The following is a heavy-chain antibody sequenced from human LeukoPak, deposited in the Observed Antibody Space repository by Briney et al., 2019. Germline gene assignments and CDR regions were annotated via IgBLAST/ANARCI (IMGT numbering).Heavy chain of an antibody. CDR3: ARDIGGMTTEYYFDY. V-gene: IGHV3-30-3*01. CDR2: ISYDGSNK. CDR1: GFTFSSYA. J-gene: IGHJ4*02. Sequence: GGSLRLSCAASGFTFSSYAMSWVRQAPGKGLEWVAVISYDGSNKYYADSVKGRFTISRDNAKNSLYLQMNSLRAEDTAVYYCARDIGGMTTEYYFDYWGQGALVTVSS. D-gene: IGHD4-11*01.